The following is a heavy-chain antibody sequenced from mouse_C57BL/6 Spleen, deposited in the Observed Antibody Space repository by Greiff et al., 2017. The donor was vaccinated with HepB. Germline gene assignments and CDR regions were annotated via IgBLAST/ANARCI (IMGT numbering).Heavy chain of an antibody. V-gene: IGHV1-55*01. J-gene: IGHJ4*01. CDR3: ARRDYGLRDYYAMDY. Sequence: QVQLQQPGAELVKPGASVKMSCKASGYTFTSYWITWVKQRPGQGLEWIGDIYPGSGSTNYNEKFKSKATLTVDTSSSTAYMQLSSLTSEDSAVYYCARRDYGLRDYYAMDYWGQGTSVTVSS. CDR1: GYTFTSYW. CDR2: IYPGSGST. D-gene: IGHD1-1*01.